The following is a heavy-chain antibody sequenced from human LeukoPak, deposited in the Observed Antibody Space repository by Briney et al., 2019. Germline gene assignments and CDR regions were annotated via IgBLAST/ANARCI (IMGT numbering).Heavy chain of an antibody. D-gene: IGHD3-22*01. CDR3: AIMHGYYDGSGYWVQ. V-gene: IGHV3-23*01. CDR2: ITPNADRT. J-gene: IGHJ1*01. Sequence: GGSLRLSCAASGFTLGSYGMSWVRQAPGKGLEWVSFITPNADRTSYADSVEGRFTISRDNPRNTLYMQMNSLRDEDTAVYYCAIMHGYYDGSGYWVQWGQGTLVTVSS. CDR1: GFTLGSYG.